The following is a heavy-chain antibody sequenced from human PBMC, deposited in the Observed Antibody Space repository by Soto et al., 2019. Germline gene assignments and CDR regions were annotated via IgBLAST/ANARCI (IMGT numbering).Heavy chain of an antibody. CDR2: IYYSGST. Sequence: PSETLSLTCTVSGGSISSGGYYWSWIRQHPGKGLEWIGYIYYSGSTYYNPSLKSRVTISVDTSKNQFSLKLSSVTAADTAVYYCARRMVYASYDAFDIWGQGTMVTVSS. CDR1: GGSISSGGYY. J-gene: IGHJ3*02. D-gene: IGHD2-8*01. V-gene: IGHV4-31*03. CDR3: ARRMVYASYDAFDI.